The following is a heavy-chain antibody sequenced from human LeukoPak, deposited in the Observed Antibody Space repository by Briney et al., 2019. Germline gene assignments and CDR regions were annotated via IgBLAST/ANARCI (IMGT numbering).Heavy chain of an antibody. D-gene: IGHD4-23*01. V-gene: IGHV3-23*01. J-gene: IGHJ4*02. CDR2: ITGDAGTT. CDR3: AKTTGNGHWLIEY. Sequence: GGSLRLPCAASGFTFSSYAMNWVRQTPGKGLEWVSFITGDAGTTSYADSVKGRFTISRDNSKNTLYLQLNSLSAEDTAVYYCAKTTGNGHWLIEYWGQGTLVTVSS. CDR1: GFTFSSYA.